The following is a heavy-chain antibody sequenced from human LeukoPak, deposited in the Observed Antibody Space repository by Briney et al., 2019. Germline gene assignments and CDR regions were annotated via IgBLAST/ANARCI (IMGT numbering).Heavy chain of an antibody. CDR1: GGSISSSSYY. V-gene: IGHV4-39*01. D-gene: IGHD3-22*01. CDR3: ARQGSGYYYAPGYFDL. J-gene: IGHJ2*01. CDR2: IYYSGST. Sequence: SETLSLTCTVSGGSISSSSYYWGWIRQPPGKGLEWIGSIYYSGSTYYNPSLKSRVTISVDTSKNQFSLKLSSVTAADTAVYYCARQGSGYYYAPGYFDLWGRGTLVTVSS.